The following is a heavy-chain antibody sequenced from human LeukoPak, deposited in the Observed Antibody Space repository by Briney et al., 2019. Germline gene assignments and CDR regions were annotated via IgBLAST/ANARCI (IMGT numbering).Heavy chain of an antibody. J-gene: IGHJ4*02. CDR3: ARDHSGGATYYFDY. V-gene: IGHV3-66*02. CDR1: GFTVSSNY. D-gene: IGHD1-26*01. Sequence: GESLKISCAASGFTVSSNYMSWVRQAPGKGLEWVSVIYSGGSTYYADSVKGRFTISRDNSKNTLYLQMNSLRAEDTAVYYCARDHSGGATYYFDYWGQGTLVTVSS. CDR2: IYSGGST.